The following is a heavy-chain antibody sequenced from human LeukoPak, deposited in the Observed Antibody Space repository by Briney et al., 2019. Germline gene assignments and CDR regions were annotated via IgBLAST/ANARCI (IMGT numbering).Heavy chain of an antibody. CDR2: ISRSGGTT. J-gene: IGHJ6*03. CDR3: AKRGGTESFYYYYYMDV. D-gene: IGHD2-15*01. Sequence: GALRLSCAASGFTFSSYGMTWVRQSPGKGLEWVALISRSGGTTYYADSVKGRFTISRDNSKNTLYLQMNSLRAEDTAEYYCAKRGGTESFYYYYYMDVWGKGTTVTVSS. V-gene: IGHV3-23*01. CDR1: GFTFSSYG.